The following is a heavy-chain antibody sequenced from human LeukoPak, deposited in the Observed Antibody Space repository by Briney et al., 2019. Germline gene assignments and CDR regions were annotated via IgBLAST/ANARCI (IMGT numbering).Heavy chain of an antibody. Sequence: GGSLRLSCVASGLTFSSHWMSWVRQAPGKGLEWVANIKKDGSEKYYVDSVKGRFTISRDNTKNSLYLQMNSLRAEDTGVYYCARYGPNDSPCDYWGQGALVTVSS. CDR1: GLTFSSHW. CDR3: ARYGPNDSPCDY. D-gene: IGHD3-3*01. CDR2: IKKDGSEK. J-gene: IGHJ4*02. V-gene: IGHV3-7*01.